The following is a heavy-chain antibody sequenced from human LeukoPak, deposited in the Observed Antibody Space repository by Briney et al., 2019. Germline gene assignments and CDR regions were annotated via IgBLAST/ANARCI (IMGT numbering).Heavy chain of an antibody. J-gene: IGHJ4*02. CDR2: IYHSGST. D-gene: IGHD3-16*01. V-gene: IGHV4-30-2*01. Sequence: SETLSLTCTVSGGSISSGGYYWSWIRQPPGKGLEWIGYIYHSGSTYYNPSLKSRVTISVDTSKNQLSLKLSSVTAADTAVYYWGRGVFWGGPRPFDSGGRETLAPVSS. CDR3: GRGVFWGGPRPFDS. CDR1: GGSISSGGYY.